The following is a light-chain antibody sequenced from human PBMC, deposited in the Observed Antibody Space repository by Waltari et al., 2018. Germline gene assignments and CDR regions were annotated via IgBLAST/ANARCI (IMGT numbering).Light chain of an antibody. CDR3: QVWDTSHYHVL. CDR2: YDS. V-gene: IGLV3-21*01. J-gene: IGLJ3*02. Sequence: SYVLTQPPSVSMAPGETAKITCEGDNIAGRSVHWYRQKPGQAPMLVMYYDSDRPSGNTERFFGSKSGDTATLTISRLEAGDEADYYCQVWDTSHYHVLFGGGTKLTVL. CDR1: NIAGRS.